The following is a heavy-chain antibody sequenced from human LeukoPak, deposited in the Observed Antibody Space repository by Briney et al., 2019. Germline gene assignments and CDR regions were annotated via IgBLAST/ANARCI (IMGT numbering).Heavy chain of an antibody. CDR1: GGSFSGYY. V-gene: IGHV4-34*01. J-gene: IGHJ4*02. D-gene: IGHD6-13*01. Sequence: PSETLSLTCAVYGGSFSGYYWSWIRQPPGKGLEWIGEINHSGSTNYNPSLKSRVTISVDTSKNQFSLKLSSVTAADTAVYYCASGAAAVYYFDYWGQGTLVTASS. CDR2: INHSGST. CDR3: ASGAAAVYYFDY.